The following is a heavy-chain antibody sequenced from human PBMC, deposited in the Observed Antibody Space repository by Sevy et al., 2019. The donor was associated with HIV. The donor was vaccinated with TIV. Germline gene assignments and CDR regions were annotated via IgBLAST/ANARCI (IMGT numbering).Heavy chain of an antibody. V-gene: IGHV3-30*03. D-gene: IGHD3-22*01. CDR2: MSYDGSNQ. CDR1: GFTFSDYA. Sequence: GGSLRLSCAASGFTFSDYAMHWVRLAPGKGLEWVALMSYDGSNQYYADSVKGRFTISRDKSKNTLYLQMHSLRAEDTAVYYCAGGRYDSSGSFDAFDIWGQGTMVTVSS. CDR3: AGGRYDSSGSFDAFDI. J-gene: IGHJ3*02.